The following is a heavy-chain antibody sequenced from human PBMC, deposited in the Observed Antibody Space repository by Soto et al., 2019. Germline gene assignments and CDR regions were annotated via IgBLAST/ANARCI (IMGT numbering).Heavy chain of an antibody. CDR3: ARRYGYSFDY. J-gene: IGHJ4*02. V-gene: IGHV4-59*08. D-gene: IGHD1-1*01. CDR1: GGYISSYY. CDR2: SYYSGST. Sequence: PSETLSHTCTVAGGYISSYYWSWIRQTTGKGLEWIGYSYYSGSTNYNPSLKSRLTISVDTSKNQFSLKLSSVTAADTAVYYCARRYGYSFDYWGQGTLVTVSS.